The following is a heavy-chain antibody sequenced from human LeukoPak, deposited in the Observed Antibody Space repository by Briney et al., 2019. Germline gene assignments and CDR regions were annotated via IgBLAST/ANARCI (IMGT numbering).Heavy chain of an antibody. V-gene: IGHV3-7*01. CDR1: GFSFSHYS. CDR3: ARDWEGALDY. CDR2: IKQDGIEK. D-gene: IGHD1-26*01. J-gene: IGHJ4*02. Sequence: GGSLRLSCAASGFSFSHYSMDWVRQAPGKGLEWVANIKQDGIEKNYLDSVKGRFTISRDNAKNSLFLQMNSLRAEDTAVYYCARDWEGALDYWGQGTLVSVSS.